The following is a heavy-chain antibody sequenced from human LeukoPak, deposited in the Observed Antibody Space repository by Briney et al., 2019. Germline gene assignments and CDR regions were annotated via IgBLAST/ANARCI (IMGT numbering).Heavy chain of an antibody. V-gene: IGHV4-30-4*01. J-gene: IGHJ6*02. CDR3: ARDNVVVVAATTHYYYYGMDV. D-gene: IGHD2-15*01. CDR2: IYYSGST. CDR1: GGSISSGDYY. Sequence: SQTLSLTCTLSGGSISSGDYYWSWIRQPPGKGLEWIGYIYYSGSTYYNPSLKSRVTISVDTSKNQFSLKLSSVTAADTAVYYCARDNVVVVAATTHYYYYGMDVWGQGTTVTVSS.